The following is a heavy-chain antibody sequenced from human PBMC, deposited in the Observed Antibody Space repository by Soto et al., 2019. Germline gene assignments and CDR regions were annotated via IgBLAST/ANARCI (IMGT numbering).Heavy chain of an antibody. J-gene: IGHJ5*02. V-gene: IGHV1-24*01. CDR1: GYSLTEVS. Sequence: ASVKVSCKVYGYSLTEVSMHWVRQAPGKGLEWMGGFDPEDAETLYAQKFQGRLTMSEDTSIETAYMELSGLTSEDTAVYYCARESRFLEWLSLNWFDPWGQGTLVTVYS. D-gene: IGHD3-3*01. CDR3: ARESRFLEWLSLNWFDP. CDR2: FDPEDAET.